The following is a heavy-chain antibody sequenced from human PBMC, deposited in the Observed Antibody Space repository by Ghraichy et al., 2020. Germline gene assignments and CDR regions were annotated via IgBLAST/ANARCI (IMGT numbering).Heavy chain of an antibody. CDR2: ISSSSSYI. CDR3: ARERGGIVGATFNY. V-gene: IGHV3-21*01. CDR1: GFTFSSYS. J-gene: IGHJ4*02. D-gene: IGHD1-26*01. Sequence: GGSLRLSCAASGFTFSSYSMNWVRQAPGKGLEWVSSISSSSSYIYYADSVKGRFTISRDNAKNSLYLQMNSLRAEDTAVYYCARERGGIVGATFNYWGQGTLVTVSS.